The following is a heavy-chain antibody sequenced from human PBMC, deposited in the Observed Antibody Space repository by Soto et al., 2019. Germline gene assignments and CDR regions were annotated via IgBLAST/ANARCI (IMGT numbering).Heavy chain of an antibody. CDR1: GFTFPRFG. V-gene: IGHV3-30*18. Sequence: QVQLVESGGGVVQPGRSLRLSCAASGFTFPRFGMHWVRQAPGKGLEWVALITYEGSQIYYADAVKGRFTISRDNGDNTLSLQMDNLRTEDTATFFCAKGRGEMNWPNYYALDVWGQGTTVTVSS. J-gene: IGHJ6*02. CDR2: ITYEGSQI. CDR3: AKGRGEMNWPNYYALDV. D-gene: IGHD3-3*01.